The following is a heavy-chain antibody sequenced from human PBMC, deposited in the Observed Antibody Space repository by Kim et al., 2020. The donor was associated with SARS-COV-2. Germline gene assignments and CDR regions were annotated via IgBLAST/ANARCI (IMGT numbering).Heavy chain of an antibody. CDR3: ARDLGLRYRANWFDP. D-gene: IGHD3-16*02. Sequence: SETLSLTCAVSGGSISSSNWWSWVRQPPGKGLEWIGEIYHSGSTNYNPSLKSRVTISVDKSKNQFSLKLSSVTAADTAVYYCARDLGLRYRANWFDPWGQGTLVTVSS. CDR1: GGSISSSNW. CDR2: IYHSGST. V-gene: IGHV4-4*02. J-gene: IGHJ5*02.